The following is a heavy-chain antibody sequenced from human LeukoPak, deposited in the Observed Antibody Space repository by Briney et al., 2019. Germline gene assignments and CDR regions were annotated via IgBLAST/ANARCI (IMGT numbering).Heavy chain of an antibody. CDR2: VYHGGTT. D-gene: IGHD3-3*01. V-gene: IGHV4-38-2*02. CDR1: GYSISSGYY. Sequence: PSETLSLTCAVSGYSISSGYYWGWIRQPPGKGLEWIGSVYHGGTTHYNPFLNSRVTISVDTSKNQFTLKLSSVTAADTAVYYCARDPNIGYYASFYYFDYWGQGSLVIVSS. J-gene: IGHJ4*02. CDR3: ARDPNIGYYASFYYFDY.